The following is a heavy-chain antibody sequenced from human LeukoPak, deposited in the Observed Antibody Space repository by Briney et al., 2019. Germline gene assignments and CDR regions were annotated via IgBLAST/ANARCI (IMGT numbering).Heavy chain of an antibody. D-gene: IGHD3-22*01. CDR1: GGSFSGYY. CDR3: ARVGLRYYYDSSGYSHWFDP. J-gene: IGHJ5*02. CDR2: INHSGST. Sequence: SETVSLTCAVYGGSFSGYYWSWIRQPPGKGLEWIGEINHSGSTNYNPSLKSRVTISVDTSKNQFSLKLSSVTAADTAVYYCARVGLRYYYDSSGYSHWFDPWGQGTLVTVSS. V-gene: IGHV4-34*01.